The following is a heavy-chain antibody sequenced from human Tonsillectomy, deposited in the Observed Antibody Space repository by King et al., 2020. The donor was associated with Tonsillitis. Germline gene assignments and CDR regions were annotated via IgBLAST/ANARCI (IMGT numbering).Heavy chain of an antibody. CDR2: ISYDGKIK. D-gene: IGHD2-21*01. CDR3: ARDLPPESAPVYSSGMDV. Sequence: VQLVESGGGVVQPGRSLRFSCATSGFIFKSFAMHWVRQAPGKGLEWVARISYDGKIKYYADSVQGRFTISRDNFKSMVYLQMDSLRPEDTATYFCARDLPPESAPVYSSGMDVWGQGSTVTVSS. CDR1: GFIFKSFA. V-gene: IGHV3-30*04. J-gene: IGHJ6*02.